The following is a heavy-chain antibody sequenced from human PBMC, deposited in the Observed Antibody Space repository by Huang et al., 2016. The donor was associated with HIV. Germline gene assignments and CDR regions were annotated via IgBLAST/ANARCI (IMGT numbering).Heavy chain of an antibody. CDR1: GYTFTNSD. Sequence: QVHLVQSGAEVKKPGASVKVSCKASGYTFTNSDSNWVRQAPGRGLEWRGWSNPNTGNTGFAQSFQGRVTMTRKTSITTAYMELTSLTAEDTAVYYCARSAYGDLDYWGLGTLVIVSS. J-gene: IGHJ4*02. D-gene: IGHD4-17*01. V-gene: IGHV1-8*02. CDR3: ARSAYGDLDY. CDR2: SNPNTGNT.